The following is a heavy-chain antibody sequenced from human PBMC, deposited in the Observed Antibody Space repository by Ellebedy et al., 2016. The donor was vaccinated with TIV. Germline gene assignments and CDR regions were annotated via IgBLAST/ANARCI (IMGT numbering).Heavy chain of an antibody. V-gene: IGHV3-30*03. J-gene: IGHJ4*02. Sequence: GESLKISCAASGFTFSNYGMHWVRQAPGKGLEWVAAISLAGGNAYYADSVKGRFTISRDNSKNTLYLQVNSLRAEDTSEYYCAADRYCSGGNCYWVDYWGQGTLVTVSS. CDR2: ISLAGGNA. CDR3: AADRYCSGGNCYWVDY. D-gene: IGHD2-15*01. CDR1: GFTFSNYG.